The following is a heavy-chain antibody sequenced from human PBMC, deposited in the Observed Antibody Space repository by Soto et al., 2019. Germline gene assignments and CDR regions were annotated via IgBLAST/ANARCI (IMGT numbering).Heavy chain of an antibody. CDR2: FDPEDGET. Sequence: ASVTVSCQVAGYTLTDLSMHWVRQAPGKGLEWMGGFDPEDGETIYAQKFQGRVTMTEDTSTDTAYMELSSLRSEDTAVYYCATDPVVVPAAIGGYWGQGTLVTVSS. D-gene: IGHD2-2*01. V-gene: IGHV1-24*01. CDR1: GYTLTDLS. CDR3: ATDPVVVPAAIGGY. J-gene: IGHJ4*02.